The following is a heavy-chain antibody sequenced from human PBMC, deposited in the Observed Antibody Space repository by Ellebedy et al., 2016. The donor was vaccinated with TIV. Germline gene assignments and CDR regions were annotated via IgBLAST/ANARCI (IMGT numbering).Heavy chain of an antibody. CDR1: GYTFTGYY. J-gene: IGHJ4*02. V-gene: IGHV1-2*02. CDR2: INPNSGGT. D-gene: IGHD3-22*01. Sequence: AASVKVSCKASGYTFTGYYMHWVRQAPGQGLEWMGLINPNSGGTNYAQKFQGRVTMTTDTSNSTAYMELRSLRSDDTAVYYCARYYYNSSDYFRYNDYWGQGTLVTVSS. CDR3: ARYYYNSSDYFRYNDY.